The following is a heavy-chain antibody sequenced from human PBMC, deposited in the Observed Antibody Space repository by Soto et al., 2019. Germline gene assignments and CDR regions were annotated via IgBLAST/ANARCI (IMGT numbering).Heavy chain of an antibody. Sequence: GGGYRSRKRQPPGKGLEWIGYIYYSGSTYYNPSLKSRVTISVDTSKNQFSLKLSSVTAADTAVYYCASSSSSRFDYWGQGTLVTVSS. CDR1: GGGY. J-gene: IGHJ4*02. D-gene: IGHD6-6*01. CDR3: ASSSSSRFDY. CDR2: IYYSGST. V-gene: IGHV4-30-4*01.